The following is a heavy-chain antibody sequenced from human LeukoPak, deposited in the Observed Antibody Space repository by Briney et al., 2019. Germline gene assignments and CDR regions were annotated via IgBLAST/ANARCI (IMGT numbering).Heavy chain of an antibody. Sequence: GGSLRLSRAASGFTFSSYSMNWVRQAPGKGLEWVSSISGRSTHIYYADSVKGRFTISRDNAKNSLYLQMNSLRAEDTAVYYCARDLGLVYYYGMDVWGQGTTVTVSS. D-gene: IGHD5-12*01. CDR1: GFTFSSYS. CDR3: ARDLGLVYYYGMDV. CDR2: ISGRSTHI. V-gene: IGHV3-21*01. J-gene: IGHJ6*02.